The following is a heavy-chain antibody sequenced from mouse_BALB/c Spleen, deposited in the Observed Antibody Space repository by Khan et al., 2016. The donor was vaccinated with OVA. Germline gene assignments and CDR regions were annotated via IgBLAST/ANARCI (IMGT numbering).Heavy chain of an antibody. Sequence: EVKLLESGPGLVKPSQSLSLTCTVTGYSITSDYAWYWIRQFPGNKLEWMGYISYSGSTRYNPSLKSRISITRDTSENQLFLQLNSVTTEDTDNYSRARWAYDGNWYFDGWGAGTTVTVSS. J-gene: IGHJ1*01. CDR3: ARWAYDGNWYFDG. D-gene: IGHD2-1*01. CDR2: ISYSGST. CDR1: GYSITSDYA. V-gene: IGHV3-2*02.